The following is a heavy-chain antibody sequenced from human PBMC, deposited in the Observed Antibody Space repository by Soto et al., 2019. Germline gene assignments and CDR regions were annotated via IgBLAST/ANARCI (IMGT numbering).Heavy chain of an antibody. V-gene: IGHV4-34*01. CDR2: INHSGST. CDR3: ARRGRLEWLFPRLAWFDP. Sequence: QVQLQQWGAGLLKPSETLSLTCAVYGGSFSGYYWSWIRQPPGKVLEWIGEINHSGSTNYNPSLNSQVKISVDKSTNQFSLQLSSVTDADTAVYYCARRGRLEWLFPRLAWFDPWGQGTLVTVSS. D-gene: IGHD3-3*01. CDR1: GGSFSGYY. J-gene: IGHJ5*02.